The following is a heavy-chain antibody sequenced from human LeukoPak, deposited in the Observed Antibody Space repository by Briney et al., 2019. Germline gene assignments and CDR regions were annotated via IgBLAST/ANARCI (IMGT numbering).Heavy chain of an antibody. Sequence: GGSLRLSCVASGFTFTSHWMTWVRQAPGKGLEWVANIREDGGKIYYLDSVKCRFTISRDNAKKSLYLQMNSLRAEDTAVYYCARGVYAFDIWGQGTMVTVSS. CDR1: GFTFTSHW. D-gene: IGHD5/OR15-5a*01. V-gene: IGHV3-7*04. J-gene: IGHJ3*02. CDR3: ARGVYAFDI. CDR2: IREDGGKI.